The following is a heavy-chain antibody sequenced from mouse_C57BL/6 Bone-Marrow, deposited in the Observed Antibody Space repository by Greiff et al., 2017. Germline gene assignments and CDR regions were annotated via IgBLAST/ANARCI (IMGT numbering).Heavy chain of an antibody. J-gene: IGHJ3*01. CDR3: AKLGNSSWFAY. CDR1: GFTFSSYG. CDR2: ISSGGSYT. Sequence: EVKLMESGGDLVKPGGSLKLSCAASGFTFSSYGMSWVRQTPDKRLEWVATISSGGSYTYYPDSVKGRFTISRDNAKNTLYLQMSSLKSEDTAMYYCAKLGNSSWFAYWCQGTLFTVSA. V-gene: IGHV5-6*01. D-gene: IGHD2-1*01.